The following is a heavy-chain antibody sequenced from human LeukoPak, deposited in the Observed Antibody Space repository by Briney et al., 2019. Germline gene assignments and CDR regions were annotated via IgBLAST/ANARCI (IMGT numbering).Heavy chain of an antibody. CDR2: IDTSGNT. V-gene: IGHV4-4*07. CDR1: GGSISSYY. CDR3: ARVSSSWYQDWYFDL. Sequence: SETLSLTCTVSGGSISSYYWSWIRQPAGKGLEWIGRIDTSGNTNYKPSLKSRVTMSVDTSKNRFSLKLNSVTAADTAMYYCARVSSSWYQDWYFDLWGRGTLVTVSS. J-gene: IGHJ2*01. D-gene: IGHD6-13*01.